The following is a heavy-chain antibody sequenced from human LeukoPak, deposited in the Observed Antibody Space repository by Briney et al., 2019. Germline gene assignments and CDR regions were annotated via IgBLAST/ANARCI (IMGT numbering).Heavy chain of an antibody. D-gene: IGHD3-10*01. CDR1: GYTFTSYE. V-gene: IGHV1-8*01. CDR2: MNPNSGNS. CDR3: ARGSYGSGSYYYL. J-gene: IGHJ5*02. Sequence: GASVKVSCKASGYTFTSYEINWVRQATGQGLEWMGWMNPNSGNSGHAQKFQGRVTMATNTSISTAYMELNSLRSEDTAVYYCARGSYGSGSYYYLWGQGTLVTVSS.